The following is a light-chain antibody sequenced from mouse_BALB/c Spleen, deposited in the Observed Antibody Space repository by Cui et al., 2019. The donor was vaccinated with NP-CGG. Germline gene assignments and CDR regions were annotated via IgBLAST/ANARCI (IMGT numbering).Light chain of an antibody. J-gene: IGLJ1*01. CDR3: ALWYSNHWV. CDR1: TRAVTTSNY. V-gene: IGLV1*01. CDR2: GTN. Sequence: QAVVTQESALTTSPGETVTLTCCPSTRAVTTSNYSNWVQEKPDHLFTGIIGGTNNRAPGVPARFSGSLIGDKAALTITGAQTEDEAIYFCALWYSNHWVFGGGTKLTVL.